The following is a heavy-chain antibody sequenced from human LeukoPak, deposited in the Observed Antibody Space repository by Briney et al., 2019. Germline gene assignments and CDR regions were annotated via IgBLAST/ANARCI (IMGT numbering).Heavy chain of an antibody. CDR1: GFTFSSYG. J-gene: IGHJ6*02. Sequence: GGSLRLSCVASGFTFSSYGMHWVRQAPGRGLEWVAFVRYDGTNKYYADSVKGRFTISRDNAKNTLYLHINSLRVEDTAVFHCVRGAYYFYGMDVWGQGTTVTASS. CDR2: VRYDGTNK. D-gene: IGHD2/OR15-2a*01. V-gene: IGHV3-30*02. CDR3: VRGAYYFYGMDV.